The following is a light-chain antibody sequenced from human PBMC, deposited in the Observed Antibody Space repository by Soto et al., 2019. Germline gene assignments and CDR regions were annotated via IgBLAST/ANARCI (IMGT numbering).Light chain of an antibody. V-gene: IGKV1-39*01. CDR3: QQSYSTPFT. Sequence: ETRMKQSLASLSASVGDRVTITCRASQSISSYLNWYQQKPGKAPKLLIYAASSLQSGVPSRFSGSGSGTDFTLTISSLQPEDFATYYCQQSYSTPFTFGQGTLLE. CDR1: QSISSY. CDR2: AAS. J-gene: IGKJ5*01.